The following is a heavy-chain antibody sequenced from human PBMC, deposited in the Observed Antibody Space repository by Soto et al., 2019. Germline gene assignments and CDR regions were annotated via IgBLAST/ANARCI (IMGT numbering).Heavy chain of an antibody. CDR2: IFSNDEK. J-gene: IGHJ5*02. CDR3: ARIGRYRSGSHRWFDP. CDR1: GFSLSNARMG. D-gene: IGHD3-10*01. Sequence: QVTLKESGPVLVKPTETLTLTCTVSGFSLSNARMGVSWIRQPPGKALEWLAHIFSNDEKSYSTSLKSRLTISNDTPNSQVLLTITNMDPVDTATYYCARIGRYRSGSHRWFDPWGQGTLVTLSS. V-gene: IGHV2-26*01.